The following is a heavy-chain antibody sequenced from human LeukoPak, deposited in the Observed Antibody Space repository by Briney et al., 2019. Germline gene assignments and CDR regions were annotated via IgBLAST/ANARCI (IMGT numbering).Heavy chain of an antibody. CDR2: IIPILGIA. CDR1: GGTFSSYA. CDR3: ARQAYSSGRYFPFDY. J-gene: IGHJ4*02. V-gene: IGHV1-69*04. Sequence: GASVKVSCKASGGTFSSYAISWVRQAPGQGLEWMGRIIPILGIANYAQKFQGRVTITADKSTSTAYMELSSLRSEDTAVYYCARQAYSSGRYFPFDYWGQGTLVTVSS. D-gene: IGHD3-22*01.